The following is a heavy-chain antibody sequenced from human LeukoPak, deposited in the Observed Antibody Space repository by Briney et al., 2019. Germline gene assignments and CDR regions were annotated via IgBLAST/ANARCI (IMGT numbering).Heavy chain of an antibody. Sequence: GGSLRLSCAASGFTFSTYWMHWVRQAPGKGLVWASRISTDGRSTSYADSVRGRFTISRDNARNTLYLQMNSLRAEDTAVYYCLRDVIRRDQGTLVTVSS. V-gene: IGHV3-74*01. CDR2: ISTDGRST. CDR1: GFTFSTYW. D-gene: IGHD2/OR15-2a*01. J-gene: IGHJ4*02. CDR3: LRDVIR.